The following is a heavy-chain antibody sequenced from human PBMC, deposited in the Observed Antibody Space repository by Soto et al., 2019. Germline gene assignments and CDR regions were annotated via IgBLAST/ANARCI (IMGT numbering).Heavy chain of an antibody. Sequence: GASVKVSCKASGYTFTGYYMHWVRQAPGQGXEWMGWINPNSGGTNYAQKFQGRVTMTRDTSISTAYMELSRLRSDDTAVYYCARDTFLNYYDFWSGYYPWFDPWGQGTLVTVSS. CDR3: ARDTFLNYYDFWSGYYPWFDP. D-gene: IGHD3-3*01. CDR2: INPNSGGT. J-gene: IGHJ5*02. V-gene: IGHV1-2*02. CDR1: GYTFTGYY.